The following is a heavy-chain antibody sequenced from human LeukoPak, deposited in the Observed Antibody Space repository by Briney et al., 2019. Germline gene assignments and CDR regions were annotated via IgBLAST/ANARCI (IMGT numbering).Heavy chain of an antibody. CDR2: ISAYNGNT. CDR3: ARDSDFYGSVYGMDV. J-gene: IGHJ6*02. CDR1: GYTFTSYG. V-gene: IGHV1-18*01. D-gene: IGHD3-10*01. Sequence: ASVKVSCKASGYTFTSYGISWVRQAPGQGLEWMGWISAYNGNTNYAQKLQGRVTMTTDTSTSTAYMELRSLRPDDTAVYYCARDSDFYGSVYGMDVWGQGTTVTVSS.